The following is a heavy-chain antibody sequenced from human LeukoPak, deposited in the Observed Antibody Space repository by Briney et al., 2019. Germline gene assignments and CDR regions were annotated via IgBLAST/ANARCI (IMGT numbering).Heavy chain of an antibody. J-gene: IGHJ3*02. V-gene: IGHV3-23*01. D-gene: IGHD6-6*01. CDR2: ISGSGIRT. CDR1: GLTFSNYA. CDR3: ARNIAARRSDAFDI. Sequence: GGSLRLSCAASGLTFSNYAMNWVRQTPGKGLEWVSAISGSGIRTYYADSVKGRFTISRDNAKNSLYLQMNSLRAEDTAMYYCARNIAARRSDAFDIWGQGTMVTVSS.